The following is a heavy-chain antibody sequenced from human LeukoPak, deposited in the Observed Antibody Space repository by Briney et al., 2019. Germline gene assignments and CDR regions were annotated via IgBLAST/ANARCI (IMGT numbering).Heavy chain of an antibody. V-gene: IGHV3-23*01. D-gene: IGHD6-6*01. CDR1: GFTFSRYV. CDR2: ISATGGEI. Sequence: GGSPRLSCAASGFTFSRYVMNWVRQVPGRRPDWVSSISATGGEIFYADSVKGRFTISRDNSNNMVYLQMDSLRTDDTALYYCVRRDIYTTSSWGAFDIWGQGTLVTVSS. J-gene: IGHJ3*02. CDR3: VRRDIYTTSSWGAFDI.